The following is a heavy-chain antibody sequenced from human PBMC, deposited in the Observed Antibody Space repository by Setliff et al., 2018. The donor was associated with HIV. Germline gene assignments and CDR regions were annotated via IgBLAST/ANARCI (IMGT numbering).Heavy chain of an antibody. Sequence: SETLSLTCNVSDGSISSSSYYWAWIRQPPGKGLEWIGTIYYSGNTYYRPSLKSRVTVSIDTSKNQFSLKLNSVTAADTAVYYCARRESYYDILKGRAFDGFDIWGQGTMVTVSS. CDR2: IYYSGNT. CDR3: ARRESYYDILKGRAFDGFDI. V-gene: IGHV4-39*01. J-gene: IGHJ3*02. D-gene: IGHD3-9*01. CDR1: DGSISSSSYY.